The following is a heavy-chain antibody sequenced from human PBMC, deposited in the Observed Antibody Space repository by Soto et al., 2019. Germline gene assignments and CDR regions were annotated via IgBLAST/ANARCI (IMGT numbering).Heavy chain of an antibody. D-gene: IGHD6-13*01. CDR3: ARPDRLGPILYRSSWFFEF. V-gene: IGHV4-39*01. J-gene: IGHJ4*02. CDR1: GVSISGSDYY. CDR2: IYYTGST. Sequence: QLKLQESGPGLVKPSETLSLTCVVSGVSISGSDYYWAWIRQSPGKGLEWIGSIYYTGSTDYNPSLSSRVTISVDTSKNQLSLTLSSVTAADAAVYFCARPDRLGPILYRSSWFFEFWGQGTLVAVSS.